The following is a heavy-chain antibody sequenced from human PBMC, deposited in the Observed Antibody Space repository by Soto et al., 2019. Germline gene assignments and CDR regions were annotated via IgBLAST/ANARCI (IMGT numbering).Heavy chain of an antibody. V-gene: IGHV3-33*01. CDR2: IWYDGSNK. CDR1: GFTFSSYG. Sequence: QVQLVESGGGVVQPGRSLRLSCAASGFTFSSYGMHWVRQAPGKGLEWVAVIWYDGSNKYYADSVKGRFTISRDNSKNTLYLQMNSLRAEDTAVYYCARDTVVAATPRGPETPAYYYYGMDVWGQGTTVTVSS. J-gene: IGHJ6*02. CDR3: ARDTVVAATPRGPETPAYYYYGMDV. D-gene: IGHD2-15*01.